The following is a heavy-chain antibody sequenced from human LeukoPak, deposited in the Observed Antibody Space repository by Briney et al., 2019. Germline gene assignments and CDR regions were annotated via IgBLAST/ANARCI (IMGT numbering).Heavy chain of an antibody. V-gene: IGHV3-74*01. CDR2: INSDGSST. D-gene: IGHD3-22*01. Sequence: GSLRLSCEASGFTFSNYWMHWVRQAPGKGLVWVSRINSDGSSTSYADYLKGRFTISRDNAKNTLFMQMNSLRAEDTAVYYCARVVYYGSSGYYFHDAFDIWGQGTMVTVSS. CDR1: GFTFSNYW. J-gene: IGHJ3*02. CDR3: ARVVYYGSSGYYFHDAFDI.